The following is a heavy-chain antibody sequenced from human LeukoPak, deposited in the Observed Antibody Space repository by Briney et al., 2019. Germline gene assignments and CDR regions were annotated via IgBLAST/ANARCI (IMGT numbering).Heavy chain of an antibody. Sequence: SETLSLTCTVSGGSITSSSYYWGWIRQPPGKGLEWIGSVYYSGNTYYNPSLKSRVTISVDTPKKQFSLKLTSVTAADAAIYYCAREYGFMTTVFHAFDIWGQGTMVTVSS. CDR1: GGSITSSSYY. D-gene: IGHD4-17*01. V-gene: IGHV4-39*07. CDR2: VYYSGNT. J-gene: IGHJ3*02. CDR3: AREYGFMTTVFHAFDI.